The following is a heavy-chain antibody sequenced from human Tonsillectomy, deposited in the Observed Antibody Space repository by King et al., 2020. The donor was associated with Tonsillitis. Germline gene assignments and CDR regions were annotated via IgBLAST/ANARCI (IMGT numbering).Heavy chain of an antibody. D-gene: IGHD4-17*01. CDR1: GYTFTGYY. Sequence: VQLVQSGAEVKKPGASVKVSCKASGYTFTGYYMHWVRQAPGQGLEWMGWINPNSGGTNYAQKFQGWVTMTRETSISTAYMELSRVRSDDTAVYYCARGTDYGDYGRADFDYCGQGTLVTVSS. CDR2: INPNSGGT. CDR3: ARGTDYGDYGRADFDY. J-gene: IGHJ4*02. V-gene: IGHV1-2*04.